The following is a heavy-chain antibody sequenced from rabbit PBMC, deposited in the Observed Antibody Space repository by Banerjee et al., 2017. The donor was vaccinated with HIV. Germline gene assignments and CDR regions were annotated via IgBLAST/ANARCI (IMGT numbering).Heavy chain of an antibody. V-gene: IGHV1S45*01. CDR1: GFSFSNKAV. CDR2: INAVTGKA. CDR3: ARDSTGVIGWNFGW. J-gene: IGHJ6*01. Sequence: QEQLVESGGGLVKPEGSLKLSCTASGFSFSNKAVMCWVRQAPGKGLEWIACINAVTGKAVYASWAKGRFTFSKTSSTTVTLQVTSLTAADTATYFCARDSTGVIGWNFGWWGQGTLVTVS. D-gene: IGHD4-1*01.